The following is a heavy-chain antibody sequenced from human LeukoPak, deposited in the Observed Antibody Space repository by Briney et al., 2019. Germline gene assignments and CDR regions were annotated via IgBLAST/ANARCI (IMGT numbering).Heavy chain of an antibody. J-gene: IGHJ4*02. CDR3: AREGSGWDNYFDY. V-gene: IGHV3-7*01. Sequence: PGGSLRLSCAASGFTFSSYWMSWVRQAPGKGLEWVANIKQDGSEKYYVDSVKGRFTISRDNAKNSLYLQMNSLRAEDTAVYYCAREGSGWDNYFDYWGQGTLVTVSS. CDR2: IKQDGSEK. CDR1: GFTFSSYW. D-gene: IGHD6-19*01.